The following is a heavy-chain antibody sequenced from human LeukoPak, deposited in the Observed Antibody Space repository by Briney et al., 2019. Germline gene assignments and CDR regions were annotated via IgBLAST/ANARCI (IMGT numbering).Heavy chain of an antibody. Sequence: PSETLSLTCTVSGGSISSGDYYWSWIRQPPGKGLEWIGYIYYSGSTYYNPSLKSRVTISVDTSKNQFSLKLSSVTAADTAVYYCARVMSGSGGYHHLHFDYWGQGTLVTVSS. V-gene: IGHV4-30-4*01. CDR1: GGSISSGDYY. D-gene: IGHD3-10*01. J-gene: IGHJ4*02. CDR2: IYYSGST. CDR3: ARVMSGSGGYHHLHFDY.